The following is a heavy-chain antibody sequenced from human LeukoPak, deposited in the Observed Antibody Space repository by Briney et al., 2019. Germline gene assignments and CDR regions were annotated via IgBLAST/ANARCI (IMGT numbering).Heavy chain of an antibody. CDR3: ATVGSSSSGWFDP. D-gene: IGHD6-6*01. CDR1: GGTFSSYA. Sequence: GASVKVSCKASGGTFSSYAISWVRQAPGQGLEWMGRIIPILGIANYAQKFQGRVTMTEDTSTVTAYMELSSLRSEDTAVYYCATVGSSSSGWFDPWGQGTLVTVSS. V-gene: IGHV1-69*04. CDR2: IIPILGIA. J-gene: IGHJ5*02.